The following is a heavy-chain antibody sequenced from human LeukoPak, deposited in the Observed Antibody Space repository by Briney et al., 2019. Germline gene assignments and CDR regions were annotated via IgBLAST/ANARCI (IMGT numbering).Heavy chain of an antibody. CDR1: GYTFGRYD. D-gene: IGHD3-22*01. J-gene: IGHJ4*02. Sequence: ASVRVSCKASGYTFGRYDINWVGKATGKGLEWMGWVNPVSGNNGQPQRFQGRVTIIRDPSTNTAYMELSGLRSEDTAIYYCAILSETAAYYYTSGYYFLGYWGQGTLVTV. V-gene: IGHV1-8*03. CDR3: AILSETAAYYYTSGYYFLGY. CDR2: VNPVSGNN.